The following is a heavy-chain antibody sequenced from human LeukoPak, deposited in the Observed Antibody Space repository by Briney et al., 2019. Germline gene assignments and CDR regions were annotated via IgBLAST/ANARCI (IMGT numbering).Heavy chain of an antibody. V-gene: IGHV3-30*01. J-gene: IGHJ5*02. CDR3: ARDLGYCSSTSCYRSNWFDH. Sequence: GMPLRLSCAASGFTFSSYAMHWVRQAPGKGLEGVAVISYDGSNKYYADSVKGRFTISRENSKNTLYLEMNSLRAEDNAVYYYARDLGYCSSTSCYRSNWFDHWGQGTMVAVSS. CDR2: ISYDGSNK. CDR1: GFTFSSYA. D-gene: IGHD2-2*01.